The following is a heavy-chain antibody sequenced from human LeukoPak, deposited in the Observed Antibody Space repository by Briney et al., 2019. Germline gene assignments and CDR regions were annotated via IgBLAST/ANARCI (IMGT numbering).Heavy chain of an antibody. D-gene: IGHD3-10*01. CDR3: AKAYGSGSYYNAAPYYYYGMDV. CDR2: ITDSGGST. CDR1: GFTFSSNA. J-gene: IGHJ6*02. Sequence: GGSLRLSCAASGFTFSSNAMSWVRQAPGKGLEWVSAITDSGGSTYYADSVKGRFTISRDNSKNTLYLQMNSLRAEDTAVYYCAKAYGSGSYYNAAPYYYYGMDVWGQGTTVTVSS. V-gene: IGHV3-23*01.